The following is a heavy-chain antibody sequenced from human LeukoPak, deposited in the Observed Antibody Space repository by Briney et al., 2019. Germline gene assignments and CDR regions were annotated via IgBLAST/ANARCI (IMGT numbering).Heavy chain of an antibody. CDR2: IFPGDSDT. D-gene: IGHD1-14*01. Sequence: PGESLKISCKVYGYRITSYWIGWVRQMPGRGLEWMGIIFPGDSDTRYSPSFQGQVTISADKSINTAYLQWSSLRASGTAFYYCVRPGRTPGYFDLWGRGTLVTVSS. V-gene: IGHV5-51*01. CDR1: GYRITSYW. J-gene: IGHJ2*01. CDR3: VRPGRTPGYFDL.